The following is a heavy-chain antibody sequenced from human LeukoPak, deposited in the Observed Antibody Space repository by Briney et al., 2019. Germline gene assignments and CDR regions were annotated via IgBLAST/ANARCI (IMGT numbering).Heavy chain of an antibody. CDR2: IKSKTDGGTT. J-gene: IGHJ4*02. Sequence: GGSLRLSCAASGFTFSNAWMSWVRQAPGKGLEWVGRIKSKTDGGTTDHAAPVKGRFTLSRDDSKNTLYLQMNSLISEDTAVYYCANHQLVLSSSLDYWGQGTLVTVSS. D-gene: IGHD3-16*01. CDR3: ANHQLVLSSSLDY. V-gene: IGHV3-15*01. CDR1: GFTFSNAW.